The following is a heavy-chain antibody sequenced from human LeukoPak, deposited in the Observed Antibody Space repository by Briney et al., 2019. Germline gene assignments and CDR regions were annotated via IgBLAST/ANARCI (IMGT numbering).Heavy chain of an antibody. J-gene: IGHJ4*02. Sequence: TSVKVSCKASGFTFTSSAMQWVRQARGQRREWIGWIVVGSGNTNYAQKFQERVTITRDMSTSTAYMELTSLRSEDTAVYYCAADLKYYDSSGSGDYWGQGTLVTVSS. CDR2: IVVGSGNT. CDR3: AADLKYYDSSGSGDY. CDR1: GFTFTSSA. V-gene: IGHV1-58*02. D-gene: IGHD3-22*01.